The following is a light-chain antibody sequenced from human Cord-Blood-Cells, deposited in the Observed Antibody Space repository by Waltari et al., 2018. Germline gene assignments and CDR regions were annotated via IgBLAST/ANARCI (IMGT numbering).Light chain of an antibody. CDR3: SSYAGSNNVV. J-gene: IGLJ2*01. Sequence: QSVLTQPPSASGSPGQSVTISCTGTSSDVGGYNYVSVYPQHPGKAPTPLIYEVSNRPSGVPDRFSGSKSGNTASLTVSGLQAEDEADYYCSSYAGSNNVVFGGGTKLTVL. CDR2: EVS. CDR1: SSDVGGYNY. V-gene: IGLV2-8*01.